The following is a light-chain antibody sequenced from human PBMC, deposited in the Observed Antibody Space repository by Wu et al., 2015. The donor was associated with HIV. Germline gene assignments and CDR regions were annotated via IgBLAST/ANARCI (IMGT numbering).Light chain of an antibody. CDR2: GAF. CDR1: ENIHNKS. Sequence: VVLTQSPDTLSLSPGESAALSCRATENIHNKSLVWYYQSPGQAPRVLIYGAFIRAPGIPDRFSGGVSGTHFILNIRDLHPEDFGVYYCQQNGASLPHTFGRGTRL. CDR3: QQNGASLPHT. J-gene: IGKJ2*01. V-gene: IGKV3-20*01.